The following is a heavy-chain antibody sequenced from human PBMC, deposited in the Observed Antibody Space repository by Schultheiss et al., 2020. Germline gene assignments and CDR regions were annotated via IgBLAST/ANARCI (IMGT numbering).Heavy chain of an antibody. D-gene: IGHD6-13*01. CDR2: IYTSGST. J-gene: IGHJ6*02. CDR1: GGSISSYY. V-gene: IGHV4-4*07. Sequence: SETLSLTCTVSGGSISSYYWSWIRQPAGKGLEWIGRIYTSGSTNYNPSLKSRVTISVDTSKNQFSLRLSSVTAADTAIYYCARHAKIRIATSGTVYYYPMDVWGQGTTVTVAS. CDR3: ARHAKIRIATSGTVYYYPMDV.